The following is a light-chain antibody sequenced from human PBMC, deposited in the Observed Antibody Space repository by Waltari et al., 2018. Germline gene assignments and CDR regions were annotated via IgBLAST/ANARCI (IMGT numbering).Light chain of an antibody. V-gene: IGKV4-1*01. J-gene: IGKJ4*01. Sequence: IVMTQSPDSLAVSLGERATITCKSSQSLLYRPNNKNDLAWYQQKPGQPPKLLISYSSTRGPGVPYRIGGSGSGTDFTLTISSLQAEDVAVYFCQQSYTSPFTLGGGTKVEL. CDR1: QSLLYRPNNKND. CDR3: QQSYTSPFT. CDR2: YSS.